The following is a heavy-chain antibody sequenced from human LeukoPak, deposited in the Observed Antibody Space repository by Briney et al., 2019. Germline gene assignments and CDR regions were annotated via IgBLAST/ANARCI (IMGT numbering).Heavy chain of an antibody. CDR2: IYYSGST. CDR3: ARVGPGADPPHFDY. J-gene: IGHJ4*02. D-gene: IGHD1-26*01. V-gene: IGHV4-31*03. CDR1: GGSISSGGYY. Sequence: SETLSLTCTVSGGSISSGGYYWSWIRQHPGKGLEWIGYIYYSGSTYYNPSLKSRVTISVDTSKNQFSLKLSSVTAADTAVYYCARVGPGADPPHFDYWGQGTLVTVSS.